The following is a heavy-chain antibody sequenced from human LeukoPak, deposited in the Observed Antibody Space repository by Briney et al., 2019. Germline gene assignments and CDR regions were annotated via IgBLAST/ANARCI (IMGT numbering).Heavy chain of an antibody. V-gene: IGHV3-30*18. J-gene: IGHJ4*02. CDR2: ISYDGSNK. CDR3: AKDTSSRADY. CDR1: GFTFSSYG. D-gene: IGHD3-16*01. Sequence: GGSLRLSCAASGFTFSSYGMHWVRQAPGKGLEWVAVISYDGSNKCYADSVKGRFTISRDNSKNTLYLQMNSLRAEDTAVYYCAKDTSSRADYWGQGTLVTVSS.